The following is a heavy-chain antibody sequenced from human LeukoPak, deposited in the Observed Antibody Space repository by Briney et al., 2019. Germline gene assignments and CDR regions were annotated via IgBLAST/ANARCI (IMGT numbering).Heavy chain of an antibody. CDR2: IKQDGSEE. J-gene: IGHJ4*02. D-gene: IGHD6-13*01. CDR1: GFTFSSYW. V-gene: IGHV3-7*01. Sequence: GGSLRLSCAASGFTFSSYWMSWVRQAPGKGLEWVANIKQDGSEEYYVDSVKGRFTISRDNAKNSLYLQMNSLRAEDTAVYYCARDVAAAGAYYFDYWGQGTLVTVSS. CDR3: ARDVAAAGAYYFDY.